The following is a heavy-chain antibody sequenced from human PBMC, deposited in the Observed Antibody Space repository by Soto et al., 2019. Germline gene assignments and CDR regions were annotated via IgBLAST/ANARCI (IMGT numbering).Heavy chain of an antibody. Sequence: GGSLRLSCTASGFTFGDYAMSWFRQAPGKGLEWVGFIRSKAYGGTTEYAAPVKGRFTISRDDSKSIAYLQMNSLKTEDTAVYYCTRESITIFGVVIFTAYYFDYWGQGTLVTVSS. CDR2: IRSKAYGGTT. CDR1: GFTFGDYA. J-gene: IGHJ4*02. D-gene: IGHD3-3*01. CDR3: TRESITIFGVVIFTAYYFDY. V-gene: IGHV3-49*03.